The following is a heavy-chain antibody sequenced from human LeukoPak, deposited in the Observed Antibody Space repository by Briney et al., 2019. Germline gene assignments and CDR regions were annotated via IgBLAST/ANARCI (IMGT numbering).Heavy chain of an antibody. CDR2: MNPNSGNT. J-gene: IGHJ5*02. CDR1: GYTFPSYD. Sequence: GASVKVSCKASGYTFPSYDINWVRQATGQGLEWMGWMNPNSGNTGYAQKFQGRVTMTRNTSISTAYMELSSLRSEDTAVYYCARGMYDYVWGSYRYQNWFDPWGQGTLVTVSS. V-gene: IGHV1-8*01. CDR3: ARGMYDYVWGSYRYQNWFDP. D-gene: IGHD3-16*02.